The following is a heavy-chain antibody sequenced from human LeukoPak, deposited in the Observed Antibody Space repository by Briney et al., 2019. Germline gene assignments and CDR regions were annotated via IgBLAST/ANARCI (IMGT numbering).Heavy chain of an antibody. V-gene: IGHV3-74*01. CDR1: TFTFSRYW. D-gene: IGHD3-3*01. J-gene: IGHJ4*02. CDR3: ARDRAAFGVVQVGY. CDR2: INSDGTNT. Sequence: GWSLSLSCAASTFTFSRYWMHWVRQAPGKGLVWVSRINSDGTNTDYADSVKGRFTISRDNTKNTLYLQMNSLRTEATAVYYCARDRAAFGVVQVGYWGQGTLVTVSS.